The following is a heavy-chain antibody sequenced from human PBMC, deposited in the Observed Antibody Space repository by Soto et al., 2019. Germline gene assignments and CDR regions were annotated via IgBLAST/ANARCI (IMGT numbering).Heavy chain of an antibody. CDR2: IHPSGDT. J-gene: IGHJ1*01. D-gene: IGHD2-15*01. Sequence: QVQLVQSGAELKKPGASVKVACKASGYKFTTYFIHWVRQAPGQGLEWMGMIHPSGDTGYAQKFRGRVTMTIDTSTTTAYMELRNLRSEDTAVYFSVRGYCTTSPCSGDFQFWGQGTLVTVSS. CDR1: GYKFTTYF. CDR3: VRGYCTTSPCSGDFQF. V-gene: IGHV1-46*01.